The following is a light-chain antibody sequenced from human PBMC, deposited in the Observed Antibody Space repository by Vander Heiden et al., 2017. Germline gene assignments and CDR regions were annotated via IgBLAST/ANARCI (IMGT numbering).Light chain of an antibody. Sequence: GSPGQSINISCTGTSSDVGGYNYVSWYQQHPGKATKLMIYDVSNRPSGVSNRFSGSKSGNTASLTISGLQAEDEADYYCSSDTSSSTWVFGGGTKLTVL. CDR3: SSDTSSSTWV. V-gene: IGLV2-14*03. J-gene: IGLJ3*02. CDR2: DVS. CDR1: SSDVGGYNY.